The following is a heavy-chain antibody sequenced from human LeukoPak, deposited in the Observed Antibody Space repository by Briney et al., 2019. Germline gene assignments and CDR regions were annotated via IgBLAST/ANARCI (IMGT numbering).Heavy chain of an antibody. CDR3: ARPLGYGSGSYYKTEDWFDP. Sequence: GASVKVSCKASGYTFTSYGISWVRQAPGQGLEWMGWISAYNGNTNYAQKLRGRVTMTTDTSTSTAYMELRSLRSDDTAVYYCARPLGYGSGSYYKTEDWFDPWGQGTLVTVSS. CDR2: ISAYNGNT. D-gene: IGHD3-10*01. V-gene: IGHV1-18*01. CDR1: GYTFTSYG. J-gene: IGHJ5*02.